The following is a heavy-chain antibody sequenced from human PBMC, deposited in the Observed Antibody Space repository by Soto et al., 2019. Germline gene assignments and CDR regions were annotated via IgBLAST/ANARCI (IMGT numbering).Heavy chain of an antibody. J-gene: IGHJ4*02. Sequence: SETLSLTCTVSGGSISSSSYYWGWIRQPPGKGLEWIGSIYYSGSTYYNPSLKSRVTISVDTSKNQFSLKLSSVTAADTAVYYCARLPPPDCSGGSCYDWGQGTLVTVS. CDR2: IYYSGST. V-gene: IGHV4-39*01. CDR1: GGSISSSSYY. CDR3: ARLPPPDCSGGSCYD. D-gene: IGHD2-15*01.